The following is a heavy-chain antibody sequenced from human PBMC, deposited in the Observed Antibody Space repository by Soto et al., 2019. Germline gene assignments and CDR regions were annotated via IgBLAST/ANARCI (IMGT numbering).Heavy chain of an antibody. CDR3: AKASLYSSGWAPWDF. CDR1: GFSFGGYA. CDR2: INGRGDAT. Sequence: EVQLLESGGGFVQPGGSLRLSCAASGFSFGGYAMSWVRQAPGKGLEWVAAINGRGDATFYADSVKARFIISRDNFKNTLNLQMNSLRDEDTAVYYCAKASLYSSGWAPWDFWGQGTLVTVSS. J-gene: IGHJ4*02. D-gene: IGHD6-19*01. V-gene: IGHV3-23*01.